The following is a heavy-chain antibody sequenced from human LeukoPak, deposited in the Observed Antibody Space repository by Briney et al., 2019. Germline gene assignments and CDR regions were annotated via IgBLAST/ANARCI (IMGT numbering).Heavy chain of an antibody. CDR1: GYTLTELS. CDR2: FDPEDGET. V-gene: IGHV1-24*01. J-gene: IGHJ5*02. CDR3: ATGLGWAGQGNWFDP. Sequence: GASVMVSCKVSGYTLTELSMHWVRQAPGKGLEWMGGFDPEDGETIYAQKFQGRVTMTEDTSTDTAYMELSSLRSEDTAVYYCATGLGWAGQGNWFDPWGQGTLVTVSS. D-gene: IGHD6-19*01.